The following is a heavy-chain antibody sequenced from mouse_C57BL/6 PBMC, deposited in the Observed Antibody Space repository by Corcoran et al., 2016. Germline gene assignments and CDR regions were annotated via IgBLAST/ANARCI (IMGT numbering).Heavy chain of an antibody. CDR2: INPNNGGT. J-gene: IGHJ4*01. D-gene: IGHD1-1*01. CDR3: ARFSITTVVEGAMDY. Sequence: EVQLQQSGPELVKPGASVKIPCKASGYTFTDYNMDWVKQSHGKSLEWIGDINPNNGGTIYNQKFKGKATLTVDKSSSTAYMELRSLTSEDTAVYYCARFSITTVVEGAMDYWGQGTSVTVSS. V-gene: IGHV1-18*01. CDR1: GYTFTDYN.